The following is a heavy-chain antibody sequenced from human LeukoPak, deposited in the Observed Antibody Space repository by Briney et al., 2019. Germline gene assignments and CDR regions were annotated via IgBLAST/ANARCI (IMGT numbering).Heavy chain of an antibody. CDR3: AYSSGYHDY. Sequence: SETLSLTCTVSGGSISSSSYYWGWIRQPPGKGLEWTGSIYYGGSTYYNPSLKSRVTISVDTSKNQFSLKLSSVTAADTAVYYCAYSSGYHDYWGQGTLVTVSS. D-gene: IGHD3-3*01. V-gene: IGHV4-39*01. J-gene: IGHJ4*02. CDR1: GGSISSSSYY. CDR2: IYYGGST.